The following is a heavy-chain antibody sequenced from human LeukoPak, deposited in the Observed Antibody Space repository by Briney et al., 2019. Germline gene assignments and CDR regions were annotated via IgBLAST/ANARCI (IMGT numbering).Heavy chain of an antibody. CDR3: ARGTHGGLRLGEFWFDP. CDR2: INPSGGST. D-gene: IGHD3-16*01. J-gene: IGHJ5*02. Sequence: ASVKVSCKASGYTFTSYYMHWVRQAPGQGLEWMGIINPSGGSTSYAQKFQGRVTMTRDTSTSTVYMELSSLRSEDTAVYYCARGTHGGLRLGEFWFDPWGQGTLVTVSS. CDR1: GYTFTSYY. V-gene: IGHV1-46*01.